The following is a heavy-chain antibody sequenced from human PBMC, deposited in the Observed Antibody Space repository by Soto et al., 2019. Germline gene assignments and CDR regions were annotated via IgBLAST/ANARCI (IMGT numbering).Heavy chain of an antibody. Sequence: PSETLSLTCAVSGGSISSSNWWSRVRQPPGKGLEWIGEIYHSGSTNYNPSLKSRVTISVDTSKNQFSLKLSSVTAADTAVYYCARASVGSWYFDLWGRGTLVTVSS. CDR1: GGSISSSNW. J-gene: IGHJ2*01. D-gene: IGHD1-26*01. CDR3: ARASVGSWYFDL. CDR2: IYHSGST. V-gene: IGHV4-4*02.